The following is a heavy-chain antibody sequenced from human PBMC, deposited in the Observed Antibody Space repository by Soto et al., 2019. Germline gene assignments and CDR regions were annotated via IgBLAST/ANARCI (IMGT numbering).Heavy chain of an antibody. Sequence: EVQLLESGGGLVQPGGSLRLSCAASGFTFSSYAMSWVRQAPGKGLEWVSAISGSGGSTYYADSVKGRFTISRDNSKNTLYLQMNSPRAEDMAVYYCAKDRVITWSAVDYWGQGTLVTVSS. D-gene: IGHD3-22*01. V-gene: IGHV3-23*01. CDR2: ISGSGGST. J-gene: IGHJ4*02. CDR3: AKDRVITWSAVDY. CDR1: GFTFSSYA.